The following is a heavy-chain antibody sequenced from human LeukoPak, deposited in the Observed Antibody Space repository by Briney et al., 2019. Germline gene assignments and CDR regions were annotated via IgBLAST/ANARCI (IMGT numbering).Heavy chain of an antibody. CDR1: GYTFTGYF. Sequence: ASVKVSCKASGYTFTGYFMNWVRQAPGQGLEWMGRINPNNGGTNYTQNFQVRVTMTRDTSISTAYMELSSLRSEDTAVYYCARQHYYDSSGSLLLWDYWGQGTLVTVSS. D-gene: IGHD3-22*01. CDR2: INPNNGGT. CDR3: ARQHYYDSSGSLLLWDY. J-gene: IGHJ4*02. V-gene: IGHV1-2*06.